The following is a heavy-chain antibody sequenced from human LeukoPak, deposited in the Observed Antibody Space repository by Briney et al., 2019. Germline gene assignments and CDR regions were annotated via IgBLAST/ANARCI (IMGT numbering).Heavy chain of an antibody. CDR3: VKVLTGWYTFDY. J-gene: IGHJ4*02. Sequence: GGSLRLSCFPSGFTFISCAMHWARQAPGMGLEYVSGINDHGDTTHYGDSVRGRVTISRDDSKNTVHLQMSSLRAEDTAVYYCVKVLTGWYTFDYWGQGTLVTVSS. CDR2: INDHGDTT. CDR1: GFTFISCA. V-gene: IGHV3-64D*09. D-gene: IGHD6-19*01.